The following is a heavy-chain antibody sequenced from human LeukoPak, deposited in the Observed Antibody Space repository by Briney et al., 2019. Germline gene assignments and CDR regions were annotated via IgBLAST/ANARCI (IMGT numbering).Heavy chain of an antibody. V-gene: IGHV3-23*01. Sequence: PGGSLRLSCAASGFTFSSYAMSWVRQAPGKGLEWVSAISGSGGSTYYADSVKGRFTISRDNPKNTLYLQMNSLRAEDTAVYYCAKSPAYLLRYFQHWGQGTLVTVSS. D-gene: IGHD2-15*01. CDR2: ISGSGGST. CDR1: GFTFSSYA. CDR3: AKSPAYLLRYFQH. J-gene: IGHJ1*01.